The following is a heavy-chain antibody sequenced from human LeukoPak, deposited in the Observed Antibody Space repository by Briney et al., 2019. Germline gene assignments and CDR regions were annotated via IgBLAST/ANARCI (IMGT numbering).Heavy chain of an antibody. CDR1: GGSISSGDYY. CDR2: IYYSGST. D-gene: IGHD2-21*01. J-gene: IGHJ6*02. Sequence: SQTLSLTCTVSGGSISSGDYYWSWIRQPPGKGLEWIGYIYYSGSTYYNPSLKSRVTISVDTSKNQFSLKLSSVTAADTAVYYCARADISGFYYGMDVWGQGTTVTVSS. CDR3: ARADISGFYYGMDV. V-gene: IGHV4-30-4*01.